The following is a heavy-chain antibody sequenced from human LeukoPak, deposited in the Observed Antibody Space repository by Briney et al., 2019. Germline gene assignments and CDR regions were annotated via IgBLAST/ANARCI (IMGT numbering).Heavy chain of an antibody. CDR2: ISSSSSYI. D-gene: IGHD6-13*01. Sequence: GGSLRLSCAASGFTFSSYSMNWVRQAPGQGLEWVSSISSSSSYIYYADSVKGRFTISRDNAKNSLYLQMSSLRAEDTAVYYCARDPYSSRGRYYFDYWGQGTLVTVSS. CDR1: GFTFSSYS. J-gene: IGHJ4*02. CDR3: ARDPYSSRGRYYFDY. V-gene: IGHV3-21*01.